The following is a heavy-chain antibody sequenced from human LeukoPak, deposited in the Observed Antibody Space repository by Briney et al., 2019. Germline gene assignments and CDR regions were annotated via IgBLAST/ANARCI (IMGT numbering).Heavy chain of an antibody. D-gene: IGHD6-19*01. CDR3: ARLSIAVAGTWDY. CDR1: VESFSGHY. J-gene: IGHJ4*02. CDR2: INHSGSA. V-gene: IGHV4-34*01. Sequence: SETLSLTCAVYVESFSGHYWSWIRQPPGKGLEWIGEINHSGSANYNPSLKSRVTISVDTSKNQFSLKLSSVTAADTAVYYCARLSIAVAGTWDYWGQGTLVTVSS.